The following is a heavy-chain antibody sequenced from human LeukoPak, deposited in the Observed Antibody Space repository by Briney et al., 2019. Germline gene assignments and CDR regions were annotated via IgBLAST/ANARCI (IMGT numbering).Heavy chain of an antibody. CDR2: ISRNGAHP. D-gene: IGHD3-3*01. CDR1: GFTFSNYA. Sequence: PGGSLRLSCAATGFTFSNYAMSWVRQAPGKGLEWVSVISRNGAHPYYIDSVRDRFTISRDNTKNSLYLQMNSLRAEDTAVFYCARDQYDTWSRRGNFDSWGQGTLVIVSS. J-gene: IGHJ4*02. CDR3: ARDQYDTWSRRGNFDS. V-gene: IGHV3-23*01.